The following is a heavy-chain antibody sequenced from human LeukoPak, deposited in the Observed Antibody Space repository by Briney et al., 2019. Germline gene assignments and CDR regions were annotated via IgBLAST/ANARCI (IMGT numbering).Heavy chain of an antibody. CDR3: ARDSVSSSY. CDR2: INHSGST. D-gene: IGHD6-13*01. V-gene: IGHV4-34*01. CDR1: GGSFSGYY. Sequence: SATLSLTCAVYGGSFSGYYWSWIRQPPGKGLEWIGEINHSGSTNYNPSLKSRVTVSVDTSKNKFSLKLSSVTAADTAVYYCARDSVSSSYWGQGTLVTVSS. J-gene: IGHJ4*02.